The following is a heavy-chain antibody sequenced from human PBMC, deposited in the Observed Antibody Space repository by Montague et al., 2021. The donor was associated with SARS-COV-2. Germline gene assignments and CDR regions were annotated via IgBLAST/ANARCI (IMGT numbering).Heavy chain of an antibody. CDR2: IYHSGST. V-gene: IGHV4-39*07. D-gene: IGHD6-19*01. CDR1: GGSISSSSYY. Sequence: SETLSLTCTVSGGSISSSSYYWGWIRQPPGKGLEWIGSIYHSGSTYYNPSPKSRVTISVDTSKNQFSLKLSSVTAADTAVYYCARDSSGWSRLDYWGQGTLVTVSS. CDR3: ARDSSGWSRLDY. J-gene: IGHJ4*02.